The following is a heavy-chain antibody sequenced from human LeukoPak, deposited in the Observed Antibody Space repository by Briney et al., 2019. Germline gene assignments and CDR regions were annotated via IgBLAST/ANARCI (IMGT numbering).Heavy chain of an antibody. J-gene: IGHJ4*02. CDR2: INPNSGGT. D-gene: IGHD2-21*01. V-gene: IGHV1-2*02. CDR1: GYTFTGYY. CDR3: ARSNIVVVIAVPDY. Sequence: ASVEVSCKASGYTFTGYYMHWVRQAPGQGLEWMGWINPNSGGTNYAQKFQGRVTMTRDTSISTAYMELSRLRSDDTAVYYCARSNIVVVIAVPDYWGQGTLVTVSS.